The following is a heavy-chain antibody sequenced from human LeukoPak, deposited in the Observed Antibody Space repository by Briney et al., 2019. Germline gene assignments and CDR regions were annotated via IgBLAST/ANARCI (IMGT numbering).Heavy chain of an antibody. CDR1: GYTFTSYY. CDR2: INPSGGST. J-gene: IGHJ6*03. Sequence: ASVKVSCKASGYTFTSYYMHWVRQAPGQGLEWMGIINPSGGSTSYAQKFQGRVTMTRDMSTSTVYMELSSLRSEDTAVYYCARDRLTTVTTNAGYCYYMDVWGKGTTVTVSS. V-gene: IGHV1-46*01. D-gene: IGHD4-11*01. CDR3: ARDRLTTVTTNAGYCYYMDV.